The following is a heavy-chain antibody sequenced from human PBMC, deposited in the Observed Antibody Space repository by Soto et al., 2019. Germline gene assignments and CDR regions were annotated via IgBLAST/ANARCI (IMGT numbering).Heavy chain of an antibody. J-gene: IGHJ1*01. V-gene: IGHV1-3*01. D-gene: IGHD6-13*01. CDR1: GYTFTSYA. CDR3: ARGVGSSWYPEYFQH. CDR2: INAGNGNT. Sequence: QVQLVQSGAEVKKPGASVKVSCKASGYTFTSYAMHWVRQAPGQRLEWMGWINAGNGNTKYSQKFQGRVTITRDTSVSTAYMELSSLRSEDTAVYYCARGVGSSWYPEYFQHWGQGTLVTVSS.